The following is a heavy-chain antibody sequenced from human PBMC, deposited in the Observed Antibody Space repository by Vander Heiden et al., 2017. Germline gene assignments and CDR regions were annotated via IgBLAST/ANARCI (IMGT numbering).Heavy chain of an antibody. V-gene: IGHV3-11*01. CDR2: ISSGGSTI. CDR3: ARDVGAYDAFDI. D-gene: IGHD3-16*01. CDR1: GFTFSDYY. Sequence: QVQLVESGGGLVKPGGSLRLSCAASGFTFSDYYMGGIRQAPGKGLEWVSYISSGGSTIYYADSVKGRFTISRDNAKNSLYLQMNSLRVEDTAVYYCARDVGAYDAFDIWGQGTMVTVSS. J-gene: IGHJ3*02.